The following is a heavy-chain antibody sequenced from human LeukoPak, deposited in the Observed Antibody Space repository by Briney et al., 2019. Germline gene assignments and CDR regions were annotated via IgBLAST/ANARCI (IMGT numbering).Heavy chain of an antibody. Sequence: GGSLRLSCAASGFTFDDYAMHWVRQAPGKGLEWVSGISWNSGNIGYADSVKGRFTISRDNAKNSLYLQMNSLRAEDTAVYYCARGGYDILTGYPNWGQGTLVTVSS. CDR1: GFTFDDYA. CDR2: ISWNSGNI. V-gene: IGHV3-9*01. J-gene: IGHJ4*02. CDR3: ARGGYDILTGYPN. D-gene: IGHD3-9*01.